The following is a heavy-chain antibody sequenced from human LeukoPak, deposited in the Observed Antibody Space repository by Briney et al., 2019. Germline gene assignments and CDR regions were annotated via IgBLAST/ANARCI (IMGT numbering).Heavy chain of an antibody. CDR3: ARGLRGSYYYDSSGYYYVPSHFDY. J-gene: IGHJ4*02. V-gene: IGHV4-30-2*01. Sequence: NPSETLSLTCAVSGGSISSGGYSWSWIRQPPGKGLEWIGYIYHSGSTYYNPSLKSRVTISVDRSKNQFSLKLSSVTAADTAVYYCARGLRGSYYYDSSGYYYVPSHFDYWGQGTLVTVSS. D-gene: IGHD3-22*01. CDR1: GGSISSGGYS. CDR2: IYHSGST.